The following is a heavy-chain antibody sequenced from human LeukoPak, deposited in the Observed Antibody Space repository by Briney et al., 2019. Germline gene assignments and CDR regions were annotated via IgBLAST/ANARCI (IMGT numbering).Heavy chain of an antibody. CDR3: ATSRGYFFRWFQH. Sequence: GGSLRLSCSASGFTFSNYEMNWVRQAPGKGLEWVSYIASSGSTIYYADSVKGRFTISRDNAKSSLYLQMNSLRADDTAVYYCATSRGYFFRWFQHWGQGTLVTGSS. CDR1: GFTFSNYE. D-gene: IGHD3-22*01. CDR2: IASSGSTI. J-gene: IGHJ1*01. V-gene: IGHV3-48*03.